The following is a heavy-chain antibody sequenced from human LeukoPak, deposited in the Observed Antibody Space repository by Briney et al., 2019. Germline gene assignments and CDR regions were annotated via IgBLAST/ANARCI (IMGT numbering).Heavy chain of an antibody. CDR1: GFTFSNYA. Sequence: GGSLRLSRAASGFTFSNYAMHWVRQAPGQGLDWVAFIRNDGSIKYYADSVKGRFTISRDNSKNTLYLQMNSLRAEDTAVYYCARGDCSGDCYHPLYYWGQGSLVTVSS. V-gene: IGHV3-30*02. CDR2: IRNDGSIK. D-gene: IGHD2-21*02. CDR3: ARGDCSGDCYHPLYY. J-gene: IGHJ4*02.